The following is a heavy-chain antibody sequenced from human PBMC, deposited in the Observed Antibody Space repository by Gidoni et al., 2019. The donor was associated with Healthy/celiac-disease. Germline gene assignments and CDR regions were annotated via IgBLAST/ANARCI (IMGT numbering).Heavy chain of an antibody. CDR2: IYYSGST. Sequence: QVQLQESGLGLVKPSETLSLTCTVSGGSISSYYWSWIRQPPGKGLEWIGYIYYSGSTNYNPSLKSRVTISVDTSKNQFSLKLSSVTAADTAVYYCARDGGGSYSPSFDYWGQGTLVTVSS. D-gene: IGHD1-26*01. CDR1: GGSISSYY. V-gene: IGHV4-59*01. J-gene: IGHJ4*02. CDR3: ARDGGGSYSPSFDY.